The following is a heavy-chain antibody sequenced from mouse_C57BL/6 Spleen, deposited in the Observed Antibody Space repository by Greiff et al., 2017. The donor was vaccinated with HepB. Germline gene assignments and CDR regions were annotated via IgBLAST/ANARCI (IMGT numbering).Heavy chain of an antibody. CDR1: GYTFTSYW. CDR3: ARLRQRYYFDY. J-gene: IGHJ2*01. D-gene: IGHD2-12*01. V-gene: IGHV1-50*01. CDR2: IDPSDSYT. Sequence: QVQLQQPGAELVKPGASVKLSCKASGYTFTSYWMQWVKQRPGQGLEWIGEIDPSDSYTNYNQKFKGKATLTVDTSSSTAYMQLSSLTSEDSAVYYCARLRQRYYFDYWGQGTTLTVSS.